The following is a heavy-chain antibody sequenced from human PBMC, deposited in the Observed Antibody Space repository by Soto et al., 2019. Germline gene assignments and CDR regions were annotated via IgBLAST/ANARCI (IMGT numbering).Heavy chain of an antibody. CDR1: GGSISGGTYY. J-gene: IGHJ6*02. CDR2: IYFSGST. D-gene: IGHD2-21*01. CDR3: ARGDWPTQMDV. V-gene: IGHV4-31*03. Sequence: QVQLQESGPGLVKPSQTLSLTCTVSGGSISGGTYYWSWISQPPGQGLEWIGYIYFSGSTYYNPSLKSRVIISVDTSKNQFSLRLSSVTAADTAVYYCARGDWPTQMDVWGQGTTVTVSS.